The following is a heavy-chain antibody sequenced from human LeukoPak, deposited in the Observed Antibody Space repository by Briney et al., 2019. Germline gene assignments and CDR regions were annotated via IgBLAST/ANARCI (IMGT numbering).Heavy chain of an antibody. Sequence: GGSLRLSCAASGLTFSNYAMSWVRQAPGKGLEWVSAITNSGGDTFHADSVKGRFTISRDNSQSTLFLQMNSLRAEDTATYYCAKGSSSSRPYHFDHWGQGTLVTVSS. CDR3: AKGSSSSRPYHFDH. D-gene: IGHD6-6*01. V-gene: IGHV3-23*01. CDR1: GLTFSNYA. J-gene: IGHJ4*02. CDR2: ITNSGGDT.